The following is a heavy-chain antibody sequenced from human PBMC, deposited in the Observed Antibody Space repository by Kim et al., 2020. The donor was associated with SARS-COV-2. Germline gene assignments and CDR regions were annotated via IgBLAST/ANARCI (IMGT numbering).Heavy chain of an antibody. CDR2: IKHSGST. CDR3: ARGVAAGFDY. J-gene: IGHJ4*02. D-gene: IGHD6-13*01. CDR1: GGSFSGYY. Sequence: SAPLSLTCAFKGGSFSGYYWSWIRQPPGKGLEWIGEIKHSGSTNYNPSLKSRGTISVDTCKNEFSLKLSSVTAADTAVYYCARGVAAGFDYWGQGTLGTV. V-gene: IGHV4-34*01.